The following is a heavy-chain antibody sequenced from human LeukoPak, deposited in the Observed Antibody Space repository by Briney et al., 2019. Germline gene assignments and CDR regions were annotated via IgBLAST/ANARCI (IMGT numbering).Heavy chain of an antibody. CDR3: ATGRPEYQPLTHRLVNGLDY. V-gene: IGHV1-2*02. D-gene: IGHD2-2*01. CDR1: GYTFTSYD. Sequence: GASVKVSCKASGYTFTSYDINWVRQATGQGLEWMGWINPNSGGTNYAQKFQGRVTMTRDTSISTAYMELSRLRSDDTAVYYCATGRPEYQPLTHRLVNGLDYWGQGTLVTVSS. J-gene: IGHJ4*02. CDR2: INPNSGGT.